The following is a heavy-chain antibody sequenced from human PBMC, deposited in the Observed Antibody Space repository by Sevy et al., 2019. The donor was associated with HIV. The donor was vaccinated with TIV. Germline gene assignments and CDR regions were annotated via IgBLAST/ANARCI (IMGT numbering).Heavy chain of an antibody. Sequence: ASVKVSCKASGYDFSKHGVTWVRQARGQGLEWMGWISAYKTQTNYAEKFQGRMTMTTDNATNTAYMELMSLTSDDTAVYYCAREGSSAWYIVEVFDNWGQGTLVTVSS. CDR2: ISAYKTQT. V-gene: IGHV1-18*01. J-gene: IGHJ4*02. D-gene: IGHD6-19*01. CDR1: GYDFSKHG. CDR3: AREGSSAWYIVEVFDN.